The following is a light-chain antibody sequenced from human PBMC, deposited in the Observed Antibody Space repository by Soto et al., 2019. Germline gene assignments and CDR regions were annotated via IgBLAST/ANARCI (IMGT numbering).Light chain of an antibody. CDR3: QQSYSTSWT. V-gene: IGKV1-39*01. CDR1: HSISSY. J-gene: IGKJ1*01. Sequence: DIQMTQSLSSLSASVGHRVTITCRPSHSISSYLNWYQQKPGKAPKLLIYAASSLQSGVPSRFRGSGSGTDFTLTISSLQPEDFATYYCQQSYSTSWTFGQGTKVDMK. CDR2: AAS.